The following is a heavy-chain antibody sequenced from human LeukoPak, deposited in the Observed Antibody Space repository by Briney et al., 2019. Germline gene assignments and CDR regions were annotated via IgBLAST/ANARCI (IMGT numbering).Heavy chain of an antibody. CDR1: GYTFTSYG. J-gene: IGHJ6*02. D-gene: IGHD3-3*01. V-gene: IGHV1-18*01. CDR2: ISAYNGNT. Sequence: ASVKVSCKASGYTFTSYGISWVRQAPGQGLEWMGWISAYNGNTNYAQKLQGRVTMTTDTSTSTAYMELRSLRSDDTAVYYCARDSHNYDFWSGYYPWYYYYGMDVWGQGTTVTVSS. CDR3: ARDSHNYDFWSGYYPWYYYYGMDV.